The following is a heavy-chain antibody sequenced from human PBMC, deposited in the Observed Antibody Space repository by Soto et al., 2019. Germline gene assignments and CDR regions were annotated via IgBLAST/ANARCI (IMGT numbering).Heavy chain of an antibody. Sequence: RGESLKISCKGSGYSFTSYWIGWVRQMPGKGLEWMGIIYPGDSDTRYSPSFQGQVTISADKSISTAYLQWSSLKASDTAMYYCARPIHYYGSGSYYDYDAFDIWGQGTMVTVSS. V-gene: IGHV5-51*01. CDR1: GYSFTSYW. CDR2: IYPGDSDT. J-gene: IGHJ3*02. CDR3: ARPIHYYGSGSYYDYDAFDI. D-gene: IGHD3-10*01.